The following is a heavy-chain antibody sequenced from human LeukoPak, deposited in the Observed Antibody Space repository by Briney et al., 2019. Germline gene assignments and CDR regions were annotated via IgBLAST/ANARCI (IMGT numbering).Heavy chain of an antibody. D-gene: IGHD3-16*02. CDR1: GGSISSSSYY. Sequence: SETLSLTCTVSGGSISSSSYYWGWIRQPPGKGLEWIGSIYYSGSTNYNPSLKSRVTISVDTSKNQFSLKLSSVTAADTAVYYCARGVWGSYRSVYYFDYWGQGTLVTVSS. J-gene: IGHJ4*02. CDR2: IYYSGST. V-gene: IGHV4-39*07. CDR3: ARGVWGSYRSVYYFDY.